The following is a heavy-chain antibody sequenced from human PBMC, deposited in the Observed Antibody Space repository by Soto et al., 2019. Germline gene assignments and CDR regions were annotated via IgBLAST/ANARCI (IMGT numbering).Heavy chain of an antibody. J-gene: IGHJ5*02. Sequence: QVQLVQSGAEMEKPGSSVKVSCKASGGTFNNYAITWVRQAPGQGLEWMGGIIPMYGTTNYPQKFHGRVNSTADESKTTAYMELSSLRPDEKDVYYCASGQLRGGALILALPFDPWGQGTLVSVSS. CDR3: ASGQLRGGALILALPFDP. CDR1: GGTFNNYA. V-gene: IGHV1-69*12. CDR2: IIPMYGTT. D-gene: IGHD3-16*01.